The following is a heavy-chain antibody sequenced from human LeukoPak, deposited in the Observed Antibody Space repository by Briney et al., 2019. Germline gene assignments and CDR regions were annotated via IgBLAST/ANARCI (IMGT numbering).Heavy chain of an antibody. CDR2: ITATSSST. D-gene: IGHD3-22*01. Sequence: GGSLRLSCAASGFTFSSYGMSWVRQAPGKGLEWVSAITATSSSTHDADSVQGRFTISRDNSKNTLYLQMNSLRAEDTAVYYCARDLGYYDRNAFHIWGQGTMVTVSS. V-gene: IGHV3-23*01. CDR3: ARDLGYYDRNAFHI. CDR1: GFTFSSYG. J-gene: IGHJ3*02.